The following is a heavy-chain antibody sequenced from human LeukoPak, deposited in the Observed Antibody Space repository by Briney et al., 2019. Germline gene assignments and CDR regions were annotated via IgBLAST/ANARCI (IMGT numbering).Heavy chain of an antibody. D-gene: IGHD6-19*01. J-gene: IGHJ4*02. CDR1: GGSISSYY. Sequence: PSETLSLTCTVSGGSISSYYWGWIRQPPGKGLEWIGSIYYSGSTYYNPSLKSRVTISVDTSKNQFSLKLSSVTAADTAVYYCARIAVAGTRVIDYWGQGTLVTVSS. V-gene: IGHV4-39*01. CDR3: ARIAVAGTRVIDY. CDR2: IYYSGST.